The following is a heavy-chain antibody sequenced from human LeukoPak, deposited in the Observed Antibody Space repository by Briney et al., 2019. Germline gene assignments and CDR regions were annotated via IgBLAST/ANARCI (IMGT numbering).Heavy chain of an antibody. CDR2: ISSNGGGT. Sequence: PGGSLRLSCSASGFTFSSYAMHWVRQAPGKGLEYVSAISSNGGGTYYADSVKGRFTISRDNSKNTLYLQMSSLRAEDTAVYYCVTDRRGILVRGTTFDYWGQGTLVTVSS. D-gene: IGHD3-10*01. J-gene: IGHJ4*02. CDR1: GFTFSSYA. V-gene: IGHV3-64D*06. CDR3: VTDRRGILVRGTTFDY.